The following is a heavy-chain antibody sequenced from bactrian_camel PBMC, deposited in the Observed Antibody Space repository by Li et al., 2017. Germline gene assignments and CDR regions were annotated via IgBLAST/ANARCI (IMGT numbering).Heavy chain of an antibody. J-gene: IGHJ6*01. V-gene: IGHV3S53*01. CDR3: AADLLRSCRRDTWTAADFAY. CDR1: GYTSTKYC. Sequence: VQLVESGGNSVPAGGDLRLSCAAFGYTSTKYCMGWFRQAPGQEREGVVAVDSDGGAIYADSVKGRFTVSRDNVKKMLYLQMNNLKPEDTAMYYCAADLLRSCRRDTWTAADFAYWGQGTQVTVS. CDR2: VDSDGGA.